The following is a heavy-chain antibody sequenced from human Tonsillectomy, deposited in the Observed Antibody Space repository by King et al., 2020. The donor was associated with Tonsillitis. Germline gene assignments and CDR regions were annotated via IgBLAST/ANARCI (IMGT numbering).Heavy chain of an antibody. Sequence: VQLVESGAEVKKPGESLKISCKGSGYSFTSYWIGWVRQMPGKGLEWMGIIYPGDSDTRYSPSFQGQVTISADKSSSTAYLQWSSLKASDTARYYCARRRYYDPSGSSWYFDLWGRGTLVTVSS. CDR2: IYPGDSDT. V-gene: IGHV5-51*01. CDR1: GYSFTSYW. J-gene: IGHJ2*01. CDR3: ARRRYYDPSGSSWYFDL. D-gene: IGHD3-22*01.